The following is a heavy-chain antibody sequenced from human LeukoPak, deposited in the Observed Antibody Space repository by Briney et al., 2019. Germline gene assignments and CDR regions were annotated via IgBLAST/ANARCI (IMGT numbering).Heavy chain of an antibody. CDR3: ARGKSGSWPTPYNWFDP. D-gene: IGHD6-13*01. CDR2: IIPIFGTA. CDR1: GGTFSSYA. V-gene: IGHV1-69*13. J-gene: IGHJ5*02. Sequence: SVKVSCKASGGTFSSYAISWVRQAPGQGLEWMGGIIPIFGTANYAQKFQGRVTITADESTSTAYMELSSLRSEDTAVYYCARGKSGSWPTPYNWFDPWGQGTLVTVSS.